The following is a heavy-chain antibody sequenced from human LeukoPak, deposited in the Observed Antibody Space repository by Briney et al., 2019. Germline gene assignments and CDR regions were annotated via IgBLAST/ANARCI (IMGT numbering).Heavy chain of an antibody. CDR3: ARMYSSSGDYYYGMDV. CDR2: INPSGGST. J-gene: IGHJ6*02. CDR1: GYTFTSYY. D-gene: IGHD6-6*01. V-gene: IGHV1-46*01. Sequence: ASVKVSCKASGYTFTSYYMHWVRQAPGQGLEWMGIINPSGGSTSYAQKFRGRVTMIRDTSTSTVYMELSSLRSEDTAVYYCARMYSSSGDYYYGMDVWGQGTTVTVSS.